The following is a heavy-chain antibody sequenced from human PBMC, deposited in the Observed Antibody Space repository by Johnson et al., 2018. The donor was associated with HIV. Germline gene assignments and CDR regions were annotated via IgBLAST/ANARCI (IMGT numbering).Heavy chain of an antibody. CDR2: INSDGGST. J-gene: IGHJ3*02. CDR3: AREGNAGRGGCDI. CDR1: GFTFNPYC. Sequence: VQLVESGGGVVQPGRSLRLSCAASGFTFNPYCMPWVRHAPGKGLVWVALINSDGGSTSYVDSVKGRFTISRDNARNTLYLQMNSLRADDTAVYYCAREGNAGRGGCDIWGQGTMVTVSS. V-gene: IGHV3-74*01. D-gene: IGHD3-10*01.